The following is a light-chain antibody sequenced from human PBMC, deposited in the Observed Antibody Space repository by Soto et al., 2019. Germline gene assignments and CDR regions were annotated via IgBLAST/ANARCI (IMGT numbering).Light chain of an antibody. V-gene: IGKV3-20*01. CDR2: GAS. CDR1: QSVSNNY. Sequence: EIVLTQSPGTLSLSPGERATLSCRASQSVSNNYLAWYHQKPGRAPMLVISGASSRATGIPDRFSGSVSGTDLTLTIIRLEPEDFAVYYCQQYGTTPWTFGQGTNVEFK. J-gene: IGKJ1*01. CDR3: QQYGTTPWT.